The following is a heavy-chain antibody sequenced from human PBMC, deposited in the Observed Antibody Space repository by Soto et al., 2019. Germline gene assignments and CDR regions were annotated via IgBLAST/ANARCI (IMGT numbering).Heavy chain of an antibody. V-gene: IGHV3-11*01. CDR3: ARDMPSSWPVDC. Sequence: PWGSLRLSCSASGFPFIDYDMSWIRQAPGYGLEWVSYISTSGSTIYYADSVKRRFTISRDNAKNSLSRQMNSLRAEDTAVDYCARDMPSSWPVDCWGQGTPVTVSA. CDR2: ISTSGSTI. D-gene: IGHD6-13*01. J-gene: IGHJ4*02. CDR1: GFPFIDYD.